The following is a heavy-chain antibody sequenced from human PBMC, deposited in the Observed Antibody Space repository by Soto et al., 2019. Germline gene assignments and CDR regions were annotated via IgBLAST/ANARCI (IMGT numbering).Heavy chain of an antibody. V-gene: IGHV3-33*01. J-gene: IGHJ5*02. CDR3: ARDYCSGGSCYFDP. CDR1: GYTFSSYG. D-gene: IGHD2-15*01. Sequence: PGGSLRLSCAASGYTFSSYGIPWVRQAPGKGLEWVAVIRNDGSNKYYADSVKGRFTISRDNAKNSLYLQMNSLRAEDTAVYYCARDYCSGGSCYFDPWGQGTLVTGSS. CDR2: IRNDGSNK.